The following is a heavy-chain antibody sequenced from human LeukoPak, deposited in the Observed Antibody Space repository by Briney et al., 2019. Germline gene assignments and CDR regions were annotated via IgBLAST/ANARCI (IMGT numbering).Heavy chain of an antibody. J-gene: IGHJ5*02. CDR1: GFTFSRHA. V-gene: IGHV3-23*01. Sequence: PAGSLRLSCEASGFTFSRHAMNWVRQAPEKGLEWVSGISGGSENTFYADSVKGRFTISRDNSRNTLYLQMYGLRADDTALYFCAKGPYSGYSTYFDPWGQGTRVPVSS. CDR2: ISGGSENT. D-gene: IGHD5-12*01. CDR3: AKGPYSGYSTYFDP.